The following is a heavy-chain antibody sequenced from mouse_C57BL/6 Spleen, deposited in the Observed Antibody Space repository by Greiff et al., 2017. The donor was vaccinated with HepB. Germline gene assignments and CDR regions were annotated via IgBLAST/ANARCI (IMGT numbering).Heavy chain of an antibody. D-gene: IGHD3-3*01. CDR1: GFTFSSYA. Sequence: EVKLQESGGGLVKPGGSLKLSCAASGFTFSSYAMSWVRQTPEKRLEWVATISDGGSYTYYPDNVKGRFTISRDNAKNNLYLQMSHLKSEDTAMYYCARDEEGRDAMDYWGQGTSVTVSS. CDR2: ISDGGSYT. V-gene: IGHV5-4*01. J-gene: IGHJ4*01. CDR3: ARDEEGRDAMDY.